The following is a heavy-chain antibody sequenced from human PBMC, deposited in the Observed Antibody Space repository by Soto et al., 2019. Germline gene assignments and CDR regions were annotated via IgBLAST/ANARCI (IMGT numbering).Heavy chain of an antibody. CDR3: ARSAGWYAVHS. V-gene: IGHV4-4*02. D-gene: IGHD6-19*01. J-gene: IGHJ4*02. CDR1: GDSVSSPYY. CDR2: VFHTGTT. Sequence: QVQLQESGPGLVKPSGTLSLTCAVSGDSVSSPYYWCWVRQPPGKGLEWIGEVFHTGTTSYNPSLRSRVTISIDKSINQFYLDLSSVTAADTAVYYCARSAGWYAVHSWGPGTLVLVSS.